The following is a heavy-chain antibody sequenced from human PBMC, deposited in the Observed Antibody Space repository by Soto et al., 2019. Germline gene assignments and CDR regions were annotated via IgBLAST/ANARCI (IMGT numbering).Heavy chain of an antibody. D-gene: IGHD2-21*01. J-gene: IGHJ1*01. V-gene: IGHV4-59*02. CDR1: GVSVSSGY. Sequence: QVQLQESGPGLVKPSETLSLTCIVSGVSVSSGYCTWIRQSPGKGLEWIGYISHSGLRHYRAPLQSPLTMTIDTSKNQFSLKLTSVTAADTAIYYCATSNDPSPGFYSRGQGTLVTVAS. CDR3: ATSNDPSPGFYS. CDR2: ISHSGLR.